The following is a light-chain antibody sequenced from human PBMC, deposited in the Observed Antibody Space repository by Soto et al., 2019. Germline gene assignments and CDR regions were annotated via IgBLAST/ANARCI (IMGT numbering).Light chain of an antibody. Sequence: QITQAPSSLSASVGDTVIITCRASQDISNYLAWYQQKPGKTPRLVIYAASTLQSGVPSRFSGSGSGTDFTLTISSLQPEDVATYYCQKYNRVPRTFGQGTKVDIK. J-gene: IGKJ1*01. CDR2: AAS. V-gene: IGKV1-27*01. CDR3: QKYNRVPRT. CDR1: QDISNY.